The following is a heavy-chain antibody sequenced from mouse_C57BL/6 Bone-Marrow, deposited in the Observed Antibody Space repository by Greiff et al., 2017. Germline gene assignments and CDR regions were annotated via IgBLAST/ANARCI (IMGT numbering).Heavy chain of an antibody. CDR2: IYPSDSAN. D-gene: IGHD1-1*01. V-gene: IGHV1-61*01. CDR1: GYTFTSYW. Sequence: VQLQQPGAELVRPGSSVKLSCKASGYTFTSYWMDWVKQRPGQGLEWIGNIYPSDSANHYNQKFKDKATLTVDKSSSTAYMQLSSLTSEDSAVYYCARWDYYGSSPDYWGQGTTLTVSS. J-gene: IGHJ2*01. CDR3: ARWDYYGSSPDY.